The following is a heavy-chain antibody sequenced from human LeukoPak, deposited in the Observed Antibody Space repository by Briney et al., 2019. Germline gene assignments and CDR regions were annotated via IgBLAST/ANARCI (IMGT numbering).Heavy chain of an antibody. CDR3: AKGYSGSYSGAFDI. CDR1: GFTFSNSG. J-gene: IGHJ3*02. V-gene: IGHV3-23*01. D-gene: IGHD1-26*01. CDR2: IRGSGGST. Sequence: GGSLRLSCGASGFTFSNSGMSWVRQAPGKGLQWVSSIRGSGGSTYYADSVKGRFTISRDNSKNTLYLQMNSLRAEDTAVYYCAKGYSGSYSGAFDIWGQGTMVTVSS.